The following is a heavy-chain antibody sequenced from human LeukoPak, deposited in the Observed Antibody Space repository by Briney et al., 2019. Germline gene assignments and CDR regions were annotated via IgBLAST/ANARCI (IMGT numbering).Heavy chain of an antibody. CDR3: TKESCSSTSCYNFDY. CDR1: GCTFSSYA. CDR2: SSGSGGST. D-gene: IGHD2-2*01. Sequence: SGGSLRLSCAASGCTFSSYAMNWGRKAPAKGLDRVSASSGSGGSTYYSNSVNSRRTISRDNSKTTQYLQMNSLIAEETAVYYCTKESCSSTSCYNFDYWGQGTRVTVSS. J-gene: IGHJ4*02. V-gene: IGHV3-23*01.